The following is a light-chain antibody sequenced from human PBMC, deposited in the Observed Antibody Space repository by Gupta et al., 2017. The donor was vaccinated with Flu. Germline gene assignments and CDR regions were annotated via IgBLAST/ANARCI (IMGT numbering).Light chain of an antibody. CDR2: EVS. CDR3: RSYAGRHNLH. CDR1: SSDLGAYNH. J-gene: IGLJ2*01. V-gene: IGLV2-8*01. Sequence: GQSVTISCTGGSSDLGAYNHVSWYQHHADKAPKLIIYEVSKRPSGVPDRFSASKSGNTASLTVSGLQAEDEAIYYCRSYAGRHNLHFGGGT.